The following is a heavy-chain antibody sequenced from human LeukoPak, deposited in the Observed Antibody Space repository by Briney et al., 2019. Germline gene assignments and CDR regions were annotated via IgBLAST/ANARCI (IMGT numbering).Heavy chain of an antibody. D-gene: IGHD4-23*01. CDR1: GSSISNYH. CDR3: AREPLGDYGGNSGFDY. CDR2: IYYSGGT. Sequence: PSETLSLTCTVSGSSISNYHWNWIRQPPGKGLEWIGYIYYSGGTNYNPSLKSRVTISIDTSKNQFSLKLSSLTAADTAVYYCAREPLGDYGGNSGFDYWGQGSLVTVSS. J-gene: IGHJ4*02. V-gene: IGHV4-59*01.